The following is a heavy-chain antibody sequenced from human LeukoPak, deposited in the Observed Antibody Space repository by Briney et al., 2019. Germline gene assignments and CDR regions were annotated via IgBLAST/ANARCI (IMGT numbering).Heavy chain of an antibody. CDR1: GFTFSTYG. J-gene: IGHJ4*02. Sequence: GGSLRLSCAASGFTFSTYGMHWVRQAPGKGLEWVAVIYYDGSNKSYENSVKDRFTISRDNSKNTLYLQMNSLRAEDTAVYYCARDSIPSASGSYYFDNWGQGTLVTVSS. V-gene: IGHV3-33*08. D-gene: IGHD3-10*01. CDR2: IYYDGSNK. CDR3: ARDSIPSASGSYYFDN.